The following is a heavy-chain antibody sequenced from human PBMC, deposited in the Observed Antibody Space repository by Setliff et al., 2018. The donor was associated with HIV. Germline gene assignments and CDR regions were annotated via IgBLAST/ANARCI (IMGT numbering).Heavy chain of an antibody. CDR3: ARMISYSPYFDY. Sequence: VSGPTLVNPTQTLTLTCTFSGFSLSKSGMCVSWIRQPPGKALEWLARIDWDDDKYYSTSLKTRLTISKDTSKNQVVLKMTNMDPVDTATYYCARMISYSPYFDYWGQGTLVTVSS. D-gene: IGHD1-26*01. V-gene: IGHV2-70*11. J-gene: IGHJ4*02. CDR1: GFSLSKSGMC. CDR2: IDWDDDK.